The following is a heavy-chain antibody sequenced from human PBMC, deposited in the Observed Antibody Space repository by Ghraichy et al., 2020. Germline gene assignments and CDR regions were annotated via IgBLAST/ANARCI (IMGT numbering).Heavy chain of an antibody. Sequence: GGSLRLSCSTSGFTFSDYGMHWVRQAPGKGLEWVAFVQNDGENEYYADSVKGRFTVSRDNSKNTLYLQMNSLTAEDTSIYYCAKDSGWRDWGRGTLVTVSS. V-gene: IGHV3-30*02. CDR3: AKDSGWRD. CDR2: VQNDGENE. D-gene: IGHD6-19*01. CDR1: GFTFSDYG. J-gene: IGHJ4*02.